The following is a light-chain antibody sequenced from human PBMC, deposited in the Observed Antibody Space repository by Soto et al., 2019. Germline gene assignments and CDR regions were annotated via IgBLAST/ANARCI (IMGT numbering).Light chain of an antibody. Sequence: DIQMTQSPSTLSASVGDRVTVTCRASQSISTWLAWYQQKPGKAPKLLIYKASNLESGVPSRFSGGGSGTDFTLTISTLQPDDFATYYCQKYTNYPFPFGQGTKLEIK. CDR2: KAS. CDR3: QKYTNYPFP. V-gene: IGKV1-5*03. J-gene: IGKJ2*01. CDR1: QSISTW.